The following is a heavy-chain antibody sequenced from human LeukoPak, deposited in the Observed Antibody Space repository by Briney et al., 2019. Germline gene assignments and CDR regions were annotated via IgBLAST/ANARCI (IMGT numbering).Heavy chain of an antibody. V-gene: IGHV3-11*01. CDR1: GFTFSNYY. D-gene: IGHD2-8*02. CDR2: ISGSGGVI. J-gene: IGHJ4*02. CDR3: AADITGYFDY. Sequence: PGGSLRLSCEASGFTFSNYYMTWVRQAPGRGLESLSYISGSGGVIYYADSVKGRFTISRDNAKNSLYLRMNSLRAEDTAVYYCAADITGYFDYWGQGALVTVSS.